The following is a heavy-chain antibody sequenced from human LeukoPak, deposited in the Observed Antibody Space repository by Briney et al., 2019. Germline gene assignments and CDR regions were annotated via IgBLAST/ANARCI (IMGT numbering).Heavy chain of an antibody. CDR1: GFTFGSYV. J-gene: IGHJ3*02. V-gene: IGHV3-23*01. D-gene: IGHD6-13*01. CDR2: ISGSGVDT. Sequence: GGSLRLSCAASGFTFGSYVMSWVRQAPGKGLEWVSAISGSGVDTYSADSVKGRFTISRDNSKNTLYLQMSSLRAEDTASYCCAKLRGSSWYDGFDIWGQGTMVTVSS. CDR3: AKLRGSSWYDGFDI.